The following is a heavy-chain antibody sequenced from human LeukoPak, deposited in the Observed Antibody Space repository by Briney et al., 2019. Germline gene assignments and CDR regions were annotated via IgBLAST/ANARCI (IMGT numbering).Heavy chain of an antibody. CDR1: GGSISSSNHY. Sequence: PSEALSLTCTVSGGSISSSNHYWVWVRQPPGKGLEWIGSIYYSGSTYYNPSLKSRVTISVDTSKNQFSLKLSSVTAADTAVYYCARFYDSGSDAAFDIWGQGTMVTVSS. CDR3: ARFYDSGSDAAFDI. CDR2: IYYSGST. J-gene: IGHJ3*02. V-gene: IGHV4-39*07. D-gene: IGHD3-10*01.